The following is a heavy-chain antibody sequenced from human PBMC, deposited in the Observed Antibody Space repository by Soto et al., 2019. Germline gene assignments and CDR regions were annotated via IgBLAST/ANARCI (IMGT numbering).Heavy chain of an antibody. V-gene: IGHV3-48*03. D-gene: IGHD6-13*01. CDR3: ARYSSSWPYFDY. J-gene: IGHJ4*02. Sequence: GGSLRLSCAASGFTFSIYEMNWVRQSPLKGLEWVSYISSSGSTIYYADSVKGRFTISRDNAKNSLYLQMNSLRAEDTAVYYCARYSSSWPYFDYWGQGTLVTVSS. CDR2: ISSSGSTI. CDR1: GFTFSIYE.